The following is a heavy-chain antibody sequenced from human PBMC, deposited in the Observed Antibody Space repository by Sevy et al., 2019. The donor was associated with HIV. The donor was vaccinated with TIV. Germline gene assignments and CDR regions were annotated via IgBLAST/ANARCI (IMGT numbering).Heavy chain of an antibody. CDR3: ARGGEGVVPAPILGLGPWAKYSSFDL. V-gene: IGHV4-34*01. J-gene: IGHJ2*01. CDR1: GGSFSGFS. D-gene: IGHD2-2*02. Sequence: SETLSLTCAVSGGSFSGFSWNWIRQPPGKGLEWIGEINHYSPSLKSRVTISLDTYKNQFSLKLNSVTAADTAVYYCARGGEGVVPAPILGLGPWAKYSSFDLWGRGTLVTVSS. CDR2: INH.